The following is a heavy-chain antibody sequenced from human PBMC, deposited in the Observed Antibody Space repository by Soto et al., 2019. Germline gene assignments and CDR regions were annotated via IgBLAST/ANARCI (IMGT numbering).Heavy chain of an antibody. Sequence: TLSLTCILSGYSVISSDYYCAWIRQPPGKGLEWIGSMFYSGLTYYSPSLKSRVTLSVDTSKNQFSVRLNSVTAADTAVYYCAPLSVSLSGPYGIHVWGQGTTVTVSS. J-gene: IGHJ6*01. CDR3: APLSVSLSGPYGIHV. CDR1: GYSVISSDYY. CDR2: MFYSGLT. V-gene: IGHV4-39*01. D-gene: IGHD2-15*01.